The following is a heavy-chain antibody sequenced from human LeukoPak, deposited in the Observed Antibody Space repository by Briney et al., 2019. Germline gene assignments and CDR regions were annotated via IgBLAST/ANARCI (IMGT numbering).Heavy chain of an antibody. J-gene: IGHJ5*02. Sequence: PSETLSLTCTVSGDSIISSGYYWAWIRQPPGKGLEWIASILYNGGTYYSPSLKSPVAISIDTSKNQFSLMLSSVTAADTAVYYCARGQSITMVRGVIITSPSYWFDPWGQGTLVTVSS. CDR3: ARGQSITMVRGVIITSPSYWFDP. V-gene: IGHV4-39*01. CDR2: ILYNGGT. CDR1: GDSIISSGYY. D-gene: IGHD3-10*01.